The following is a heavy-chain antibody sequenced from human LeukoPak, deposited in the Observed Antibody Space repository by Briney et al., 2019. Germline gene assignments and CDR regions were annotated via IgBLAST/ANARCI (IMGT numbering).Heavy chain of an antibody. CDR3: ARGRIGWTYGSGSLLDY. J-gene: IGHJ4*02. D-gene: IGHD3-10*01. Sequence: SETLSLTCAVYGGSFSGYYWSWIRQPPGKGLEWIGEIDHSGSTNYNPSLKSRVTIPVDTSKNQFSLKLSSVTAADTAVYYCARGRIGWTYGSGSLLDYWGQGTLVTVSS. V-gene: IGHV4-34*01. CDR1: GGSFSGYY. CDR2: IDHSGST.